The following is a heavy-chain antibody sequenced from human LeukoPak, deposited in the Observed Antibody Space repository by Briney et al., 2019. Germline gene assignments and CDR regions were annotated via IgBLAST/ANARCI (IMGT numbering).Heavy chain of an antibody. D-gene: IGHD6-19*01. Sequence: PGGPLRLSCAASGITFSTYAMNWVRQAPGKGPEWLSYMSSSSGTIYYADSVKGRFTISRDNAKNSLYLQMTSLRDEDTAVYYCATGGSQYSGAWFDYWGQGTLVTVSS. V-gene: IGHV3-48*02. J-gene: IGHJ5*01. CDR2: MSSSSGTI. CDR3: ATGGSQYSGAWFDY. CDR1: GITFSTYA.